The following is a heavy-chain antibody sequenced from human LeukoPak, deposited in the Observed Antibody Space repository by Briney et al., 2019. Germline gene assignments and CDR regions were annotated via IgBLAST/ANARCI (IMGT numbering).Heavy chain of an antibody. J-gene: IGHJ5*02. D-gene: IGHD3-9*01. CDR1: GGSISSYC. CDR3: ARQKRYDILTGYYGRWFDP. V-gene: IGHV4-59*08. Sequence: PSETLSLTCTVSGGSISSYCWSWIRQPPGKGLEWIGYIYYSGSTNYNPPLKSRVTISVDTSKNQFSLKLSSVTAADTAVYYCARQKRYDILTGYYGRWFDPWGQGTLVTVSS. CDR2: IYYSGST.